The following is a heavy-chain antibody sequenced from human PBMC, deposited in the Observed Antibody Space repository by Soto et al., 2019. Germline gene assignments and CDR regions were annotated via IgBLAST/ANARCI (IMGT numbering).Heavy chain of an antibody. V-gene: IGHV3-48*03. CDR1: GFTFSSYE. CDR2: ISSSGSTI. D-gene: IGHD6-13*01. J-gene: IGHJ3*02. Sequence: GGSLRLSCAASGFTFSSYEMNWVRQAPGKGLEWVSYISSSGSTIYYADSVKGRFTISRDNAKNSLYLQMNSLRAEDTAVYYCARVRGSSSWAHSPHADDAFDIWGQGTMVTVSS. CDR3: ARVRGSSSWAHSPHADDAFDI.